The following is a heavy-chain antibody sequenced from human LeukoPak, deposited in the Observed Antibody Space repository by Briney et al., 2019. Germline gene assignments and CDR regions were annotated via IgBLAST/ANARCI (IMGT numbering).Heavy chain of an antibody. J-gene: IGHJ4*02. CDR2: IYYSGST. CDR1: GASTSSYY. CDR3: ARVPYSSSWYSEYYFDY. Sequence: ASETLSLTCTVSGASTSSYYWSWIRQSPGKGLEWIGYIYYSGSTNYNPSLKSRVTISVDTSKNQFSLKLSSVTAADTAVYYCARVPYSSSWYSEYYFDYWGQGTLVTVPS. V-gene: IGHV4-59*01. D-gene: IGHD6-13*01.